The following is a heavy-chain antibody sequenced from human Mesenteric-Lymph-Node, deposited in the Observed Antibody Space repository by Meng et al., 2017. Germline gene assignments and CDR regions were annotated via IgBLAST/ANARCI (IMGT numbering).Heavy chain of an antibody. Sequence: EVQVVASGEGLGQPGGSLAPSCAGSGFTFTDHWRLWFLQGTGKGLVWVSCINPDGSDPTYADSVKGRFTISRDNAKNTVYLQMNSLRAEDTAVYYCTNGRLLHWGQGALVTVSS. D-gene: IGHD2/OR15-2a*01. J-gene: IGHJ1*01. CDR2: INPDGSDP. V-gene: IGHV3-74*02. CDR3: TNGRLLH. CDR1: GFTFTDHW.